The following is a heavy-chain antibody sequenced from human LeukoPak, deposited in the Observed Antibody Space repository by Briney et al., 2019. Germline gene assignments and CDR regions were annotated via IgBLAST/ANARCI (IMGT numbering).Heavy chain of an antibody. D-gene: IGHD4-17*01. CDR2: IYYSGST. V-gene: IGHV4-59*01. Sequence: PSETLSLTCTVSGGSISSYYWSWIRQPPGKGLEWIGYIYYSGSTKYNPSLKSRVTISVDTSKNQFSLKLSSVTAADTAVYYCARGGAYGDVDAFDIWGQGTLVTVSS. CDR3: ARGGAYGDVDAFDI. CDR1: GGSISSYY. J-gene: IGHJ3*02.